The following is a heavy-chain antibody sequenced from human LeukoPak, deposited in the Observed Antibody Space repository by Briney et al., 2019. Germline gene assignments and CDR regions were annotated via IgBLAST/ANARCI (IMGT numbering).Heavy chain of an antibody. CDR2: IYYRGGT. J-gene: IGHJ4*02. Sequence: SETLSLTCTVSGGSISSYYWNWIRQPPGKGLEWIGYIYYRGGTNYNPSLKSRVTISVDTSKNQFSLKLTSVTAADTAVYYCATVVAYSGYDTFDYWGQGTLVTVSS. V-gene: IGHV4-59*01. CDR3: ATVVAYSGYDTFDY. D-gene: IGHD5-12*01. CDR1: GGSISSYY.